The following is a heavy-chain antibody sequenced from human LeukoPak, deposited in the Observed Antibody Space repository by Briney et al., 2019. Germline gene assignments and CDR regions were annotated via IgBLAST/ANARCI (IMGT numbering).Heavy chain of an antibody. CDR1: GGSISSSSYY. Sequence: SETLSLTCTVSGGSISSSSYYWGWIRQPPGKGLEWIGSIYYSGSTYYNPSLKSRVTISVDTSKNQFSLKLSSVTAADTAVYYCARTRKSSSDDDCWGQGTLVTVSS. D-gene: IGHD6-19*01. CDR3: ARTRKSSSDDDC. CDR2: IYYSGST. J-gene: IGHJ4*02. V-gene: IGHV4-39*01.